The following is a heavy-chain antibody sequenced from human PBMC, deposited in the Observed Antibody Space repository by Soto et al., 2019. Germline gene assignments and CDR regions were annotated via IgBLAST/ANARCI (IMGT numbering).Heavy chain of an antibody. CDR3: ARGRIMITFGGVTSTEPFDY. CDR1: GYTFTSYG. Sequence: QVQLVQSGAEVKKPGASVKVSCKASGYTFTSYGISWVRQAPGQGLEWMGWISAYNGNTNYAQKLQGRVTMTTDTSTSTAYMELRSLRSDDTAVYYCARGRIMITFGGVTSTEPFDYWGQGTLVTVSS. J-gene: IGHJ4*02. CDR2: ISAYNGNT. V-gene: IGHV1-18*01. D-gene: IGHD3-16*01.